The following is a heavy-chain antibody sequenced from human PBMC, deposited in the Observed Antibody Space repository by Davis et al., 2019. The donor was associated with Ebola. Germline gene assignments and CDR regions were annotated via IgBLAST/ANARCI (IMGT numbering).Heavy chain of an antibody. CDR2: IGGSDDRT. CDR3: VKGGNSWSRFDY. CDR1: GFTFSTYA. D-gene: IGHD6-13*01. V-gene: IGHV3-23*01. Sequence: GESLKISCSASGFTFSTYAMNWVRQSPGRGLEWVAAIGGSDDRTYYADSVKGRFTISRDNSKNTLYLQMNSLRTDDAALYYCVKGGNSWSRFDYWGQGTPVTVSS. J-gene: IGHJ4*02.